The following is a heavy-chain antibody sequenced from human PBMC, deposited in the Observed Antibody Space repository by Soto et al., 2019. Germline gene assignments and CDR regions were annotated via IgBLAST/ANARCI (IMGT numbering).Heavy chain of an antibody. V-gene: IGHV5-51*01. D-gene: IGHD5-18*01. CDR3: ARRGYSYGLDV. Sequence: WESLKLCWNVSVYNFAAYGIAWVRQLPGKGPEWIGIIYPGDSDTSYSPSFQGQVTISVDKSISTAYLQWNILKASDTAVYYCARRGYSYGLDVWGQGTKVTVSS. CDR2: IYPGDSDT. CDR1: VYNFAAYG. J-gene: IGHJ6*02.